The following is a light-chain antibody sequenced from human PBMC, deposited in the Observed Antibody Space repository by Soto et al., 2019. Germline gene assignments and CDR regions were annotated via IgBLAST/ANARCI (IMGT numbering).Light chain of an antibody. CDR3: GSYTSSSTYV. CDR1: SSDVGGYNY. V-gene: IGLV2-14*01. CDR2: DVS. Sequence: QSALTQPASVSGSPGQSITISCTGTSSDVGGYNYVSWYQQPPGKAPKLMIYDVSNRPSGVSNRFSGSKSGNTASLTISGLQAEDEADYYCGSYTSSSTYVFVTGTKVTVL. J-gene: IGLJ1*01.